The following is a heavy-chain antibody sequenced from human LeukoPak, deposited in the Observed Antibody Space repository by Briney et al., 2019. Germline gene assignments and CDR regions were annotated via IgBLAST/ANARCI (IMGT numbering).Heavy chain of an antibody. V-gene: IGHV1-8*03. Sequence: ASVKVSCKASGYTFTSYDINWVRQATGQGLEWMGWMNPNSGNTGYAQKFQGRVTITRNTSISTAYMELSSLRSEDTAVYYCARDRKQTDCSSTSCYTYYYYYMDVWGKGTTVTVSS. CDR2: MNPNSGNT. CDR3: ARDRKQTDCSSTSCYTYYYYYMDV. J-gene: IGHJ6*03. CDR1: GYTFTSYD. D-gene: IGHD2-2*02.